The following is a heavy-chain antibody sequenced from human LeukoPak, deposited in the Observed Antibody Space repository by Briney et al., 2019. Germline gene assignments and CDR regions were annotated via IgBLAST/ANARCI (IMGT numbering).Heavy chain of an antibody. CDR3: ARDSLATRTPFDY. V-gene: IGHV4-61*02. Sequence: PSETLSLTCTVSGGSISSGSYYWSWIWQPAGKGLEWIGRIYTSGSTNYNPSLKSRVTISVDTSKNQSSLKLSSATAADTAVYYCARDSLATRTPFDYWGQGTLVTVSS. CDR2: IYTSGST. J-gene: IGHJ4*02. D-gene: IGHD5-24*01. CDR1: GGSISSGSYY.